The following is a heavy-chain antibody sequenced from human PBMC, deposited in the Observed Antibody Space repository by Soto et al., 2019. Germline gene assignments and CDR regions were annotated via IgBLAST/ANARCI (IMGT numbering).Heavy chain of an antibody. CDR1: GFTFSSYA. D-gene: IGHD2-15*01. CDR2: ISGSGGST. CDR3: AKGFGDCSGGSCYSDAFDI. Sequence: PGGSLRLSCAASGFTFSSYAMSWVRQAPGKGLEWVSAISGSGGSTYYADSVKGRFTISRDNSKNTLYLQMNSLRAEDTAVYYCAKGFGDCSGGSCYSDAFDIWGQGTMVTVSS. J-gene: IGHJ3*02. V-gene: IGHV3-23*01.